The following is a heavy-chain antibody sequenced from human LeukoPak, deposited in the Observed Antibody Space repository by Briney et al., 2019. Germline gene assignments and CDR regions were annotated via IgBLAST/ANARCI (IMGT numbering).Heavy chain of an antibody. J-gene: IGHJ2*01. V-gene: IGHV3-30-3*01. CDR3: ARDQTFRGSWFFDL. Sequence: GGSLRLSCAASGFTFTSYNLHWVRQAPGKGLEWVALMSYDGSNQYYADCVKGRFSIYRDTSKNTLYMQMNSLRAEDTAVYYCARDQTFRGSWFFDLWGRGTLVTVSS. CDR2: MSYDGSNQ. D-gene: IGHD3-3*02. CDR1: GFTFTSYN.